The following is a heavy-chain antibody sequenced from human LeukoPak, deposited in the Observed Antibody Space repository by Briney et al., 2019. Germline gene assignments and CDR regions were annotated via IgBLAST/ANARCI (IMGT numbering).Heavy chain of an antibody. CDR2: IRYSGTT. Sequence: SETLSLTCTVSGGSISTGDYYWSWIRQSPGEGLEWIGSIRYSGTTNYNPSLKSRVTISVDTSKNQFSLKLSSVTAADTAVYYCARGAAVGTMDYYGSGSYYWFDPWGQGTLVTVSS. CDR1: GGSISTGDYY. J-gene: IGHJ5*02. CDR3: ARGAAVGTMDYYGSGSYYWFDP. V-gene: IGHV4-39*07. D-gene: IGHD3-10*01.